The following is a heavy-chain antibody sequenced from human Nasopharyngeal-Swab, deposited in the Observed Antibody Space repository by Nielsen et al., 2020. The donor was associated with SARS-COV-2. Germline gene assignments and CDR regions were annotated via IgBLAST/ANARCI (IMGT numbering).Heavy chain of an antibody. CDR3: ARRAARDGYNYEVDP. CDR1: GYSFTKYW. CDR2: IYPGNSQT. V-gene: IGHV5-51*01. D-gene: IGHD5-24*01. J-gene: IGHJ5*02. Sequence: GESLKISYKASGYSFTKYWIGWVRQMPGKGLEWMGIIYPGNSQTKYSPSFQGQITISVDKSINTAYLQWSTLKASDSAMYYCARRAARDGYNYEVDPWGHGTLVTVSS.